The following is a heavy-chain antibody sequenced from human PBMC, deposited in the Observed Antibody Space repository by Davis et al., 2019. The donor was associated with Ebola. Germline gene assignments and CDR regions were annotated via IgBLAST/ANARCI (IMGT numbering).Heavy chain of an antibody. Sequence: SETLSLTCTVSGGSISSYYWSWIRQPPGKGLEWIGYIYYSGSTNYNPSLKSRFTISVDTSKNQFSLKLSSVTAADTAVYYCARGRGEDIVVVVAAGFDYWGQGTLVTVSS. J-gene: IGHJ4*02. D-gene: IGHD2-15*01. CDR2: IYYSGST. CDR3: ARGRGEDIVVVVAAGFDY. V-gene: IGHV4-59*12. CDR1: GGSISSYY.